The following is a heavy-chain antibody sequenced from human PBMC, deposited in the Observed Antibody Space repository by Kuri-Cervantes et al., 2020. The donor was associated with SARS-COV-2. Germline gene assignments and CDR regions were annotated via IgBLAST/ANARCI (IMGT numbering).Heavy chain of an antibody. CDR1: GFTFSSYG. Sequence: GESLKISCAASGFTFSSYGMHWVRQAPGKGLEWVAVIWYDGSNKYYADSVKGRFTISRDNSKNTLYLQMNSLRAEDTAVYYCARAGQYQLLYDTNEAYYYGMDVWGQGTTVTVSS. V-gene: IGHV3-33*08. CDR2: IWYDGSNK. D-gene: IGHD2-2*02. J-gene: IGHJ6*02. CDR3: ARAGQYQLLYDTNEAYYYGMDV.